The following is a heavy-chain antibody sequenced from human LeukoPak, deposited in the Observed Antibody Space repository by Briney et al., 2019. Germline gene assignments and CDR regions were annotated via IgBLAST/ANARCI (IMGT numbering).Heavy chain of an antibody. CDR2: IYYSGST. Sequence: ASETLSLTCTVSGGSISSSSCYWGWIRQPPGKGLEWIGSIYYSGSTYYNPSLKSRVTISVDTSKNQFSLKLSSVTAADTAVYYCARSYCSSTSCYSSWFDPWGQGTLVTVSS. J-gene: IGHJ5*02. D-gene: IGHD2-2*01. CDR1: GGSISSSSCY. V-gene: IGHV4-39*07. CDR3: ARSYCSSTSCYSSWFDP.